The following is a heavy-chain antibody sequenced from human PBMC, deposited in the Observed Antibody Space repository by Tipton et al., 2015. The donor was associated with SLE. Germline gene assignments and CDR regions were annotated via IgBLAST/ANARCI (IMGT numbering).Heavy chain of an antibody. D-gene: IGHD3-3*01. CDR1: GFTFSSYA. J-gene: IGHJ6*02. CDR3: AKVLVQYYDLSSAERNYYYGMDV. Sequence: SLRLSCSASGFTFSSYAMHWVRQAPGKGLEYVSVISSNGGSTYYADSVKGRFTISRDNSKNTLYLQMNSLRAEDAAVYYCAKVLVQYYDLSSAERNYYYGMDVWGQGTTVTVSS. V-gene: IGHV3-64*04. CDR2: ISSNGGST.